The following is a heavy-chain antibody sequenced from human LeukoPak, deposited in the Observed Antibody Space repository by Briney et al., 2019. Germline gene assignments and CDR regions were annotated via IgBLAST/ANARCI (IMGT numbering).Heavy chain of an antibody. V-gene: IGHV1-69*13. D-gene: IGHD2-2*01. CDR2: IIPIFGTA. CDR3: ARIVSGIFPYCSSTSCLNWFDP. J-gene: IGHJ5*02. CDR1: GGTFSSYA. Sequence: GASVKVSCKASGGTFSSYAISWVRQAPGQGLEWMGGIIPIFGTANYAQKFQGRVTITADESTSTAYMELSSLRSEDTAVYYCARIVSGIFPYCSSTSCLNWFDPWGQGTLVTVSS.